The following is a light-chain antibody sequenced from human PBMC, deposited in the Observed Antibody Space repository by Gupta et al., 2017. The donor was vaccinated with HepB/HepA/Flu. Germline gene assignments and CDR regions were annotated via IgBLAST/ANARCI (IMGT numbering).Light chain of an antibody. V-gene: IGKV4-1*01. CDR3: QQYYSIPRT. CDR1: QSVLYSSNNKNY. J-gene: IGKJ1*01. Sequence: DIVMTQSPDSLAVSLGERATINCKSSQSVLYSSNNKNYLAWYQQKPGQPPKVLIYWASIRESGGPDRFSGSGTGTDFTLTISSLQAEDVAVYYCQQYYSIPRTFGQGTKVEIK. CDR2: WAS.